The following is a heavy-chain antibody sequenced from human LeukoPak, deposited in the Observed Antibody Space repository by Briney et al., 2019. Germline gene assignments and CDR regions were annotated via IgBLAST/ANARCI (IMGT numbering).Heavy chain of an antibody. CDR1: GGSISSYY. CDR2: IYYSGST. D-gene: IGHD3-9*01. V-gene: IGHV4-59*01. Sequence: SETLSLTCTVSGGSISSYYWSWIRQPPGKALEWIGYIYYSGSTNYNPSLKSRVTISVDTSKNQFSLKLSSVTAADTAVYYCARVDSYYAILTGYYIVVDAFDIWGQGTMVTVSS. CDR3: ARVDSYYAILTGYYIVVDAFDI. J-gene: IGHJ3*02.